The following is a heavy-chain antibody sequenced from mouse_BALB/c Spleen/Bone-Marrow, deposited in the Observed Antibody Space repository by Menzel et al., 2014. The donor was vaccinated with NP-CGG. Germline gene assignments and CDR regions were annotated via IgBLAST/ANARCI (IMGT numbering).Heavy chain of an antibody. CDR1: GYTFTSYW. J-gene: IGHJ2*01. Sequence: SGAELARPGASVKLSCKASGYTFTSYWMQWVKQRPGQGLEWIGAIYPGDGDTRYTQKLKGKATLTADKSSSTAYMQLSSLASEDSAVYYCARGFPFDYWGQGTTLTVSS. V-gene: IGHV1-87*01. CDR2: IYPGDGDT. CDR3: ARGFPFDY.